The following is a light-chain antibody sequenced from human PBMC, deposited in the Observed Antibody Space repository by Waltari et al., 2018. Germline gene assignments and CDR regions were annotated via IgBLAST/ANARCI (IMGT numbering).Light chain of an antibody. Sequence: DIQMTQSPTPLSASVGDRVTLTCRASQSISSYLNWYQQKPGKAPKLLIYAASSLQGGVPSRFSGSGSGTDFTLTISSLQPEDSATYYCQQSYSSPQNSFGQGTKVEIK. CDR2: AAS. CDR1: QSISSY. V-gene: IGKV1-39*01. CDR3: QQSYSSPQNS. J-gene: IGKJ2*03.